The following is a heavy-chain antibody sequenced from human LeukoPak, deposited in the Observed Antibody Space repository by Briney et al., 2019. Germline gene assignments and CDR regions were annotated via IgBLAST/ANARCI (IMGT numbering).Heavy chain of an antibody. V-gene: IGHV1-69*05. J-gene: IGHJ6*03. D-gene: IGHD1-1*01. CDR3: ARGSWDDVGYYYYYYMDV. Sequence: SVKVSCKASGGSFSSHAVGWVRQAPGHGLEWLGGTIPLFGTTRYAQKFQGRVTITTDESTRTAYMDLSSLTSEDTAVYYCARGSWDDVGYYYYYYMDVWGKGSTVTVSS. CDR1: GGSFSSHA. CDR2: TIPLFGTT.